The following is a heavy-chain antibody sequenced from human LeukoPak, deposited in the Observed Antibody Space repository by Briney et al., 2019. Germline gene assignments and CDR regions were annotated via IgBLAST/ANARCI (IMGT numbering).Heavy chain of an antibody. V-gene: IGHV3-66*01. CDR3: ARDVVQYSSSWYDY. J-gene: IGHJ4*02. CDR2: IYSGGST. Sequence: GGSLRLSCAASVFTVSSNYMSWVRPAPGQGLEWVSVIYSGGSTYYADSVTGRFTISRDNSKNTLYLQMNSLRAEDTAVYYCARDVVQYSSSWYDYWGQGTLVTVSS. D-gene: IGHD6-13*01. CDR1: VFTVSSNY.